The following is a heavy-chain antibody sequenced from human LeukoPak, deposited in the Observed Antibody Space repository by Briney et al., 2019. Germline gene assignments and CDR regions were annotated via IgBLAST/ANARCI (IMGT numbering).Heavy chain of an antibody. Sequence: GASVTVSYKASGYTFTSYGISWVRQAPGQGLEWMGWISAYNGNTNYAQKLQGRVTMTTDTSTSTAYMELRSLRSDDTAVYYCARLWELLPLDYWGQGTLVTVSS. J-gene: IGHJ4*02. CDR3: ARLWELLPLDY. CDR2: ISAYNGNT. CDR1: GYTFTSYG. D-gene: IGHD1-26*01. V-gene: IGHV1-18*01.